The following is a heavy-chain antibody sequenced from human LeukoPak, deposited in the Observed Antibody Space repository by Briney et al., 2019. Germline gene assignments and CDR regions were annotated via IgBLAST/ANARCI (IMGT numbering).Heavy chain of an antibody. CDR1: GFAFSTFA. CDR2: IFPSGGEI. V-gene: IGHV3-23*01. D-gene: IGHD2-8*02. Sequence: HPSGTLSLTCAVSGFAFSTFAMIWVRQPPGKGLEWVSSIFPSGGEIHYADSVRGRFTISRDNSKSTLSLQMNSLRAEDTAIYYCATYRQVLLPFESWGQGTLVTVSS. J-gene: IGHJ4*02. CDR3: ATYRQVLLPFES.